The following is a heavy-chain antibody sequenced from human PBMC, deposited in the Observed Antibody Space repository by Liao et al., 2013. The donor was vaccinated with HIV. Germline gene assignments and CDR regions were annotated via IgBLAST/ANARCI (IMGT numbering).Heavy chain of an antibody. CDR1: GGSISSTDYY. J-gene: IGHJ4*02. CDR2: IDYSGSP. D-gene: IGHD6-13*01. Sequence: QVQLQESGPGLVKPSQTLSLTCTVSGGSISSTDYYWTWIRQSPGKGLEWIGYIDYSGSPYYNPSLKSRVTFSVDGSKNQFYLNLSSVTAADTAVYYCARDHRFRSSCPLCNWGQGTLVIVSS. V-gene: IGHV4-30-4*01. CDR3: ARDHRFRSSCPLCN.